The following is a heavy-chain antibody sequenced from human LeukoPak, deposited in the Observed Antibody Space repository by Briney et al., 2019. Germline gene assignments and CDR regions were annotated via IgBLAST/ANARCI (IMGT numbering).Heavy chain of an antibody. V-gene: IGHV4-34*01. D-gene: IGHD5-12*01. CDR3: ARRRRGYSGYDSWPVDY. CDR2: INHSGST. J-gene: IGHJ4*02. CDR1: GGSFSDYY. Sequence: SETLSLTCAVYGGSFSDYYWSWIRQPPGKGLEWIGEINHSGSTNYNPSLKSRVTISVDTSKNQFSLKLSSVTAADTAVYYCARRRRGYSGYDSWPVDYWGQGTLVTVSS.